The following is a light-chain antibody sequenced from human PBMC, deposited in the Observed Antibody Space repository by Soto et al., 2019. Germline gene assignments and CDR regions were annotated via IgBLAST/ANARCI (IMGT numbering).Light chain of an antibody. V-gene: IGKV1-9*01. CDR2: AAS. CDR1: QGISSY. J-gene: IGKJ5*01. CDR3: QQYYSYPSIT. Sequence: IQWTPSPSSLSASVRDRVTITGPASQGISSYLAWYQQKPGKAPKLLIYAASTLQSGVPSRFSGSGSGTDFTLTISCLQSEDFATYYCQQYYSYPSITFGQGTRLAIK.